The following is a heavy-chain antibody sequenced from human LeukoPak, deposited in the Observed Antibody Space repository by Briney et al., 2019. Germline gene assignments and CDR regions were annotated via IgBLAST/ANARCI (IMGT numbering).Heavy chain of an antibody. Sequence: GRSLRLSCAASGFTFSGYGMHWVRQAPGKGLEWVAVISYDGSDKFYADSVKGRFTISRDSSKNTLYLQMNSLRPEDTAVYYCARARPSMWIDYWGQGTLVTVSS. D-gene: IGHD5-12*01. J-gene: IGHJ4*02. CDR3: ARARPSMWIDY. CDR1: GFTFSGYG. V-gene: IGHV3-30*03. CDR2: ISYDGSDK.